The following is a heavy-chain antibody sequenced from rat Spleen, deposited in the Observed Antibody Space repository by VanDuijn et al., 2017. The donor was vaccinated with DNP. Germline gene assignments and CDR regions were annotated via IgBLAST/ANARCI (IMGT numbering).Heavy chain of an antibody. CDR2: INMGSGGT. V-gene: IGHV1-43*01. D-gene: IGHD1-11*01. Sequence: QVQLQQSGGELAKPGSSVKISCKASGYTFTNYYIGWIKQTTGQGLEYIGYINMGSGGTNYHEKLKGKATLTVDKSSSTPFMQLSSLTPDDSAVYYCAGGSRVWFAYWGQGTLVTVSS. CDR3: AGGSRVWFAY. CDR1: GYTFTNYY. J-gene: IGHJ3*01.